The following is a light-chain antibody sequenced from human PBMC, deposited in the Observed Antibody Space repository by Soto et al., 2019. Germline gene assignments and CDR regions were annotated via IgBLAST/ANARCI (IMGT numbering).Light chain of an antibody. Sequence: EVALTQSPVTLSSSAGERATLSCRASQSFRGLLSRHQQRPAPAPLLLIYGASNSATRIPYRVSGSGTETDLTLTISRPEPDDVADYYHHQYGSTGTFGQGTKVDIK. CDR2: GAS. J-gene: IGKJ1*01. CDR3: HQYGSTGT. V-gene: IGKV3-20*01. CDR1: QSFRGL.